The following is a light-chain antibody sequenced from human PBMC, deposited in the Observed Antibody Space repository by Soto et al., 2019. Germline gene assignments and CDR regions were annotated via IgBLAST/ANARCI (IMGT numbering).Light chain of an antibody. J-gene: IGLJ2*01. CDR1: SSDVGGYNY. CDR2: EVS. Sequence: QSALAQPASVSGSPGQLITISCTGTSSDVGGYNYVSWYQQHPGKAPKLMIYEVSNRPSGVSDRFSGSKSGNTASLTISGLQAEDEADYYCSSYTISSTLFGGGTKLTVL. V-gene: IGLV2-14*01. CDR3: SSYTISSTL.